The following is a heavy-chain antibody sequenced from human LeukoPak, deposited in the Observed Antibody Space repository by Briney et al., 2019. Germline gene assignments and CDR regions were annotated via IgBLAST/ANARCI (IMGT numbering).Heavy chain of an antibody. CDR1: GGTFRSFT. D-gene: IGHD1-26*01. CDR3: ARGPGGSPAPFGFDY. Sequence: ASVTVSCKASGGTFRSFTINWERQAPGQGLEWMGGIIPMFGATNYAQKFQGRVTITADESTSTAYMELSSLRSEDTAVYFCARGPGGSPAPFGFDYWGQGTLVTVSS. CDR2: IIPMFGAT. J-gene: IGHJ4*02. V-gene: IGHV1-69*01.